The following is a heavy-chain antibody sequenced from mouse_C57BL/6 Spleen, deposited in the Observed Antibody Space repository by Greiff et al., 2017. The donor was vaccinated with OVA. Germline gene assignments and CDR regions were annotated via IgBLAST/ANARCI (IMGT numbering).Heavy chain of an antibody. CDR3: ARSPYGRESYYAMDY. CDR1: GYTFTSYW. V-gene: IGHV1-50*01. Sequence: QVQLKQSGAELVKPGASVKLSCKASGYTFTSYWMQWVKQRPGQGLEWIGAIDPSGSYTNYNQKFKGKATLTVDTSSSTAYMQRSSLTAEDSAVYYCARSPYGRESYYAMDYWGQGTSGTVSS. D-gene: IGHD1-1*01. J-gene: IGHJ4*01. CDR2: IDPSGSYT.